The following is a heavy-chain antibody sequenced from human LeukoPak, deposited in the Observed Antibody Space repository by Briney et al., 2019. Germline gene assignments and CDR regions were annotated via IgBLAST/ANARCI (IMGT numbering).Heavy chain of an antibody. D-gene: IGHD2-2*01. CDR1: GYTFTSYD. V-gene: IGHV1-8*03. Sequence: ASVQVSCKASGYTFTSYDIKWVRQATGQGLEWMGWMNPNSGNTGYAQKFQGRVTITRNTSISIAYMELSSLRSEDTAVYYCARVGSSTSYYYYVDVWGKGTTVTVSS. J-gene: IGHJ6*03. CDR2: MNPNSGNT. CDR3: ARVGSSTSYYYYVDV.